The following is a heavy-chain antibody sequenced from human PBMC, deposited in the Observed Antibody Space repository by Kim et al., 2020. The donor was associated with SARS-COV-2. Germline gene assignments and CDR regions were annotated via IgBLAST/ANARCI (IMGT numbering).Heavy chain of an antibody. J-gene: IGHJ6*02. CDR3: ARGRRMITFGGSHPPGLTYSGMDV. D-gene: IGHD3-16*01. Sequence: SVKVSCKASGGTFSSYAISWVRQAPGQGLECMGGIIPIFGTANYAQKFQGRVTITADESTSTPYMELSSLRSEDTAVYYCARGRRMITFGGSHPPGLTYSGMDVWGQGTTVTVSS. V-gene: IGHV1-69*13. CDR2: IIPIFGTA. CDR1: GGTFSSYA.